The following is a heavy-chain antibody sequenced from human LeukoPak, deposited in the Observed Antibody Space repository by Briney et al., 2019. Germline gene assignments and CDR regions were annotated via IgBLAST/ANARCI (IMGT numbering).Heavy chain of an antibody. D-gene: IGHD3-22*01. CDR2: ISSSSSYI. CDR3: ARFPYDSSGYYYYYYMDV. V-gene: IGHV3-21*01. Sequence: GGSLRLSCAASGFTFSSYSMNWVRQAPGKGLEWVSSISSSSSYIYYADSVKGRFTISRDNAKNSLYLQMNSLRAEDTAVYYCARFPYDSSGYYYYYYMDVWGKGTTVTVSS. CDR1: GFTFSSYS. J-gene: IGHJ6*03.